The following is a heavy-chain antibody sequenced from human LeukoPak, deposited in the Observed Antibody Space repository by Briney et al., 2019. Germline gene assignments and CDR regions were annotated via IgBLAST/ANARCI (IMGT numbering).Heavy chain of an antibody. V-gene: IGHV3-11*04. Sequence: GGSLRLSCAASGFTFSDYYMSWIRQAPETGLEWLSYTSPSGGTIYYTDSVKGRFTISRDNSKNTLYLQMNSLRAEDTAVYYCAKVQGYYYYYMDVWGKGSTVTVSS. CDR3: AKVQGYYYYYMDV. J-gene: IGHJ6*03. CDR2: TSPSGGTI. CDR1: GFTFSDYY.